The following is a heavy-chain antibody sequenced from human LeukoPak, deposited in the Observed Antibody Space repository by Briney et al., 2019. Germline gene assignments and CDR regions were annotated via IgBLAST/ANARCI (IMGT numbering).Heavy chain of an antibody. V-gene: IGHV1-2*06. D-gene: IGHD2-15*01. J-gene: IGHJ4*02. Sequence: ASVKVSCKASGYTFTGYYMHWVRQAPGQGLEWMGRINPNSGGTNYAQKFQGRVTMTRDTSISTAYMELSRLRSDDTAVYYCARDRDGGSYDFDYWGQGTLVTVSS. CDR1: GYTFTGYY. CDR3: ARDRDGGSYDFDY. CDR2: INPNSGGT.